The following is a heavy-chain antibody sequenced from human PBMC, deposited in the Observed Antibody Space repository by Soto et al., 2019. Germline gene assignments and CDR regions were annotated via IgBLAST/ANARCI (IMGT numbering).Heavy chain of an antibody. V-gene: IGHV4-4*07. CDR1: GTSVRHCY. J-gene: IGHJ2*01. CDR3: VRDRADFSSTYYHYFSV. Sequence: QVQLQESGPGLVKPSQTLSLTCKVSGTSVRHCYWSWIRQAAGKGLEWIGRIYSTGTTNFNPSLKSRLTVSMDMSKNQVSLNLTSVTAADTAVYYCVRDRADFSSTYYHYFSVWGRGTLVTVSS. CDR2: IYSTGTT. D-gene: IGHD6-13*01.